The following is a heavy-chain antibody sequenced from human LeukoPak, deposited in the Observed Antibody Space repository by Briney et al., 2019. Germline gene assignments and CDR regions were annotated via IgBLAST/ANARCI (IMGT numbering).Heavy chain of an antibody. Sequence: SETLSLTCTVSGGSISSSSYYWGWIRQPPGKGLEWIGSIYYSGSTYYNPSLKSRVTISVDTSKNQFSLKLSSVTAADTAVYYCARPAAGTDFWYFDLWGRGTLVTVSS. D-gene: IGHD6-13*01. J-gene: IGHJ2*01. V-gene: IGHV4-39*01. CDR3: ARPAAGTDFWYFDL. CDR2: IYYSGST. CDR1: GGSISSSSYY.